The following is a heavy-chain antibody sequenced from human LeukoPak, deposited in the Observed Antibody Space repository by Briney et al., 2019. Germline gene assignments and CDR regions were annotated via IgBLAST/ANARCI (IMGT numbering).Heavy chain of an antibody. CDR1: GLTFSSYS. D-gene: IGHD6-19*01. Sequence: GGSLRLSCAASGLTFSSYSMNWVRQAPGKGLEWASYISSSSSTIYYADSVKGRFTISRDNAKNSLYLQMNSLRAEDTAVYYCAREEAVAGAIDYWGQGTLVTVSS. CDR2: ISSSSSTI. V-gene: IGHV3-48*01. J-gene: IGHJ4*02. CDR3: AREEAVAGAIDY.